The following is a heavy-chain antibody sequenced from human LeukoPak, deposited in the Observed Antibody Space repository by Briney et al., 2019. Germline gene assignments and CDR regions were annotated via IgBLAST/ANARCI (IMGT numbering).Heavy chain of an antibody. D-gene: IGHD3-16*01. J-gene: IGHJ6*02. Sequence: GGSLRLSCAASGFTFSSYWMNWARQAPGKGLEWVASINHNGNVNYYVDSVKGRFTISRDNAKNSLYLQMSNLRAEDTTVYFCARGGGLDVWGQGATVTVSS. CDR3: ARGGGLDV. V-gene: IGHV3-7*03. CDR1: GFTFSSYW. CDR2: INHNGNVN.